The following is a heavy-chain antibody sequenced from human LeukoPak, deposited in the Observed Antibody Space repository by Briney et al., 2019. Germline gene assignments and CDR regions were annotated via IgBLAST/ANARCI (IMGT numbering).Heavy chain of an antibody. CDR3: ARLESTVTHEWYWFDP. CDR2: IYPGDSDT. CDR1: GYNFTNYG. Sequence: GESLKISCKGSGYNFTNYGIGWVRQMPGKGLEWMGIIYPGDSDTRYSPSFQGQVTISADKSISTAYLQWSSLKASDTAMYYCARLESTVTHEWYWFDPWGQGTLVTVSA. D-gene: IGHD4-17*01. V-gene: IGHV5-51*01. J-gene: IGHJ5*02.